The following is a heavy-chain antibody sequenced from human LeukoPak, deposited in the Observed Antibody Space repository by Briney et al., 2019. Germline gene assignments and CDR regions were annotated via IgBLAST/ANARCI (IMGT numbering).Heavy chain of an antibody. CDR2: ISSSGTTI. Sequence: GGSLRLPCAASGFTFSDNYMSWIRQAPAKGLEWVSYISSSGTTIYYADSVKGRFTISRDNAKNSLYLQMNSLRAEDTAVYYCARANSWLGMDVWGQGTTVTVSS. CDR1: GFTFSDNY. V-gene: IGHV3-11*01. D-gene: IGHD3-22*01. CDR3: ARANSWLGMDV. J-gene: IGHJ6*02.